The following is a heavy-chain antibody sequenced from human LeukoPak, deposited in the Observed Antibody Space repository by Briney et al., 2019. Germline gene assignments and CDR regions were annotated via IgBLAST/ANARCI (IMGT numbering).Heavy chain of an antibody. CDR2: INHSGST. D-gene: IGHD3-3*01. J-gene: IGHJ5*02. CDR3: ARDGNQLRFLEWLPPRGYSWFDP. CDR1: GGSFSGYY. Sequence: SETLSLTCAVYGGSFSGYYWSWIRQPPGKGLEWIWEINHSGSTNYNPSLKSRVTISVDTSKNQFSLKLSSVTAADTAVYYCARDGNQLRFLEWLPPRGYSWFDPWGQGTLVTVSS. V-gene: IGHV4-34*01.